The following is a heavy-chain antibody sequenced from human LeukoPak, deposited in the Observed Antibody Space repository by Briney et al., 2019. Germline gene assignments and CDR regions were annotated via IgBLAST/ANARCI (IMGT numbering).Heavy chain of an antibody. CDR2: INHSGST. J-gene: IGHJ6*04. CDR1: GGSFSGYY. V-gene: IGHV4-34*01. CDR3: ARVYSSGYYGMDV. D-gene: IGHD6-19*01. Sequence: SETLSLTCAVYGGSFSGYYWSWIRQPPGKGLEWIGEINHSGSTNYNPSLKSRVTISVDTSKNQFSPKLSSVTAADTAVYYCARVYSSGYYGMDVWGKGTTVTVSS.